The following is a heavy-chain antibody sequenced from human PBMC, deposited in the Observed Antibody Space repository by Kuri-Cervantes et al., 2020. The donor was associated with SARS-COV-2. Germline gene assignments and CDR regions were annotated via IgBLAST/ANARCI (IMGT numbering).Heavy chain of an antibody. J-gene: IGHJ4*02. V-gene: IGHV3-30*02. Sequence: GESLKISCAASEFTFSSFGMHWVRQAPGKGLEWVAVVWFDGSRQYYADSVKGRFTISRDNSKNTLYLQMNSLRAEDTAVYYCAKSLIVLVTAYSYFDYWGQGTLVTVSS. D-gene: IGHD2-21*02. CDR2: VWFDGSRQ. CDR1: EFTFSSFG. CDR3: AKSLIVLVTAYSYFDY.